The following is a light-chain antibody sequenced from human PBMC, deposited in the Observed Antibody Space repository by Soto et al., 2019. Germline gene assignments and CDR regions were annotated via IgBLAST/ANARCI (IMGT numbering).Light chain of an antibody. Sequence: VFTQSPGTLSLSAGERATLSCSSSQSVSGSYLAWYQQKPGQAPRLLIYGASSRATGIPDRFSGSGSGTDFTLTISRLEPEDFAVYYCQQYGTLPRTFGQGTKVAIK. CDR1: QSVSGSY. CDR3: QQYGTLPRT. J-gene: IGKJ1*01. V-gene: IGKV3-20*01. CDR2: GAS.